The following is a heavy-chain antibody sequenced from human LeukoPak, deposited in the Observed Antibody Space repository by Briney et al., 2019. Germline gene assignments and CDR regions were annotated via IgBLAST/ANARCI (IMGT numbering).Heavy chain of an antibody. CDR2: IYYRGST. Sequence: SETLSLTCTVSGGSISSGDYYWRWIRQPPGKGLEWIEYIYYRGSTYYNPSLKSRVTISVNTSKNQFSLKLSSVTAADTAVYYCAKDRGYDSSGYYYGYFDYWGQGTLVTVSS. CDR3: AKDRGYDSSGYYYGYFDY. D-gene: IGHD3-22*01. CDR1: GGSISSGDYY. V-gene: IGHV4-30-4*01. J-gene: IGHJ4*02.